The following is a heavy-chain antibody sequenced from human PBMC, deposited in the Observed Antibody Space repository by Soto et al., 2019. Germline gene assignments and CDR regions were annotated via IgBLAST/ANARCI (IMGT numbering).Heavy chain of an antibody. D-gene: IGHD6-13*01. CDR1: GGTFSTYP. Sequence: QVQLVQSGAEVRMPGSSVKVSCKASGGTFSTYPINWVSQAPGQGLEWMGGIIPLFGTTNYAQKFKGRVTITADESTSTAYMELSSLRAEDAAVYYCARGATHGSSWYFWFDPWGQGTLVTVSS. V-gene: IGHV1-69*01. J-gene: IGHJ5*02. CDR2: IIPLFGTT. CDR3: ARGATHGSSWYFWFDP.